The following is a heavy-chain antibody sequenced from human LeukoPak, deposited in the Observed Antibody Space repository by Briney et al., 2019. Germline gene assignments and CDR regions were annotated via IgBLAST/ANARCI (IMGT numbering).Heavy chain of an antibody. D-gene: IGHD1-26*01. CDR1: GGSISSYY. J-gene: IGHJ4*02. V-gene: IGHV4-59*08. CDR3: ARHRYLSGSYYWVLDY. Sequence: SETRYLTCTGSGGSISSYYWSWIRQPPGKGLEWIGYIYYSGSTNYNPSLKSRVTISVDTSKNQFSLKLSSVTAADTAVYYCARHRYLSGSYYWVLDYWGQGTLVTVSS. CDR2: IYYSGST.